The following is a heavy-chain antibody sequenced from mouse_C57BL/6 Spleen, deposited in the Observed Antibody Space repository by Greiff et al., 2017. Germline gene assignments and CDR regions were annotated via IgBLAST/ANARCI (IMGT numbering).Heavy chain of an antibody. V-gene: IGHV1-39*01. CDR1: GYSFTDYN. D-gene: IGHD1-1*01. J-gene: IGHJ4*01. CDR3: ARAYYGSRDYYAMDY. Sequence: SGPELVKPGASVKISCKASGYSFTDYNMNWVKQSNGKSLEWIGVINPNYGTTSYNQKFKGKATLTVDQSSSTAYMQLNSLTSEDSAVYYCARAYYGSRDYYAMDYWGQGTSVTVSS. CDR2: INPNYGTT.